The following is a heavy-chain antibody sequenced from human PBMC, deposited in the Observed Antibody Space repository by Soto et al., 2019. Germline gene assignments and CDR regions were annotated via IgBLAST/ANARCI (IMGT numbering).Heavy chain of an antibody. CDR3: ARDSNPMIAAPTFDY. CDR2: ISAYNGNT. CDR1: GYTFTSYG. Sequence: ASVKVSCKASGYTFTSYGISWVRQAPGQGLEWMGWISAYNGNTNYAQKLQGRVTMTTDTSTSTAYMELRSLRSDDTAVYYCARDSNPMIAAPTFDYWGQGTLVTVSS. D-gene: IGHD3-22*01. V-gene: IGHV1-18*04. J-gene: IGHJ4*02.